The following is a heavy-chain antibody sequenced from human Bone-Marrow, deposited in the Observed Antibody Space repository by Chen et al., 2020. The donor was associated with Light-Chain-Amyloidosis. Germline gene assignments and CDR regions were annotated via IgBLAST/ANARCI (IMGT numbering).Heavy chain of an antibody. J-gene: IGHJ4*02. Sequence: EVQMVESGGGLVQPGRSLRLSCVTSGFTYKKWAIHWVRQAPGKGLEWVSGFDYNSGRKDYADSVRGRFTVSSDSSKNSLFLDMNSLRVEDTALYYCTQDGVPGGADFWGPGTMVTVSS. CDR2: FDYNSGRK. V-gene: IGHV3-9*01. CDR3: TQDGVPGGADF. D-gene: IGHD1-1*01. CDR1: GFTYKKWA.